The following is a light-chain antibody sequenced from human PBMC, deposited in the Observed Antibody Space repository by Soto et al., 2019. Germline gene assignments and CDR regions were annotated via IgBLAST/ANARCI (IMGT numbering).Light chain of an antibody. CDR1: QSVSSN. CDR2: DVS. Sequence: EIVMTQSQATLSVSPGERATLSCWASQSVSSNLAWYQQKPGQAPRLLIYDVSTRATGIPTRFSGSGSGTEFTLTISSLQSEDFAAYYCQQYNNWPLTFGGGTKVDIK. CDR3: QQYNNWPLT. V-gene: IGKV3D-15*01. J-gene: IGKJ4*01.